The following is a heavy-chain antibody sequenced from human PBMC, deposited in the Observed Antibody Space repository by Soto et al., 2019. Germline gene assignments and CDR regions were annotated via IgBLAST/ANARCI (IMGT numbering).Heavy chain of an antibody. V-gene: IGHV3-64D*09. CDR2: ISSNGGST. J-gene: IGHJ3*02. CDR3: VKPSSSGYFLNACDI. Sequence: GGSLRLSCSASGFTFSSYAMHWVRQAPGKGLEYVSAISSNGGSTYYADSVKGRFTISRDNSKNTLYLQMSSLRAEDTAVYYCVKPSSSGYFLNACDIWGQGTMFTVSS. D-gene: IGHD3-22*01. CDR1: GFTFSSYA.